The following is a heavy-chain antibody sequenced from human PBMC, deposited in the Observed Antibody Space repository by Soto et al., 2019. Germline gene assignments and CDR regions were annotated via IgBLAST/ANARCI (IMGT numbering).Heavy chain of an antibody. Sequence: QVHLVQSGGEVKKPGASVKVSCKASGYTFINHGISWVRQAPGQGLEWLGWISPSNGNTNYAQKFQGRVTMTTDTSTSTGYMELRRLITDEESVYYCAREQTYCLGDAADFWRQAKIVTVSS. J-gene: IGHJ3*01. CDR3: AREQTYCLGDAADF. V-gene: IGHV1-18*01. CDR2: ISPSNGNT. D-gene: IGHD2-21*02. CDR1: GYTFINHG.